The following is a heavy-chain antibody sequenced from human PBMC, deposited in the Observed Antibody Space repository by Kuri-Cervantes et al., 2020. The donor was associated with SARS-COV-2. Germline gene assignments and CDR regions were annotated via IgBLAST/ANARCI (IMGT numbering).Heavy chain of an antibody. CDR2: INPNSGGT. CDR3: ARDYYGFDY. Sequence: GESLKISCAASGFTFSSYAMHWVRQAPGQGLEWMGWINPNSGGTNYAQKFQGRVTMTRDTSISTAYMELSRLRSDDTAVYYCARDYYGFDYWGQGILVTVSS. J-gene: IGHJ4*02. D-gene: IGHD4-17*01. CDR1: GFTFSSYA. V-gene: IGHV1-2*02.